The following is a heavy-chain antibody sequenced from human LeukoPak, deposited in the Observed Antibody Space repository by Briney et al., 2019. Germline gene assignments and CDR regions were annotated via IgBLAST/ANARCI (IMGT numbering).Heavy chain of an antibody. CDR1: GGTFSSYA. D-gene: IGHD6-19*01. J-gene: IGHJ6*02. Sequence: SVKVSCKASGGTFSSYAISWVRQAPGQGLEWMGGIIPIFCTANYAQKFQGRVTITADESTSTAYMELSSLRSEDTAVYYCAGQTFYPSSGWSHYSYGMDVWAKGPRSPSP. CDR3: AGQTFYPSSGWSHYSYGMDV. CDR2: IIPIFCTA. V-gene: IGHV1-69*13.